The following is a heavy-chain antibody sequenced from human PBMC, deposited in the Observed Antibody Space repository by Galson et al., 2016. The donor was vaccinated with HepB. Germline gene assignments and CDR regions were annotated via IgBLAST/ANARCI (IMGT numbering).Heavy chain of an antibody. V-gene: IGHV2-5*02. D-gene: IGHD6-13*01. CDR2: IYWDDDK. Sequence: PALVKPTQTLTLTCTFSGFSLSTSGVGVGWIRQPPGKALEWLALIYWDDDKRYSPSLKSRLTITKDTSKNQVVFTMTNMDPVDTATYYYAHQKNIAAAVIYFDYWGQGTLVTVSS. CDR3: AHQKNIAAAVIYFDY. CDR1: GFSLSTSGVG. J-gene: IGHJ4*02.